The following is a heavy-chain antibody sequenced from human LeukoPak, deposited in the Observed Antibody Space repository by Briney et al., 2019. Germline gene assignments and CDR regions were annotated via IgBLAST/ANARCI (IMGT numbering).Heavy chain of an antibody. D-gene: IGHD3-10*01. V-gene: IGHV1-24*01. J-gene: IGHJ6*03. CDR2: FDPDEGET. CDR1: GYSLSRLS. CDR3: ATTRSGCNKWSYYYYYMDV. Sequence: ASVKVSCLVSGYSLSRLSMHWVRQVPGKGLEWMGGFDPDEGETIYVPKFQGRVTMTEDTSTDTAYMELTSLRSEDTAVYYCATTRSGCNKWSYYYYYMDVRGEGTTVTASS.